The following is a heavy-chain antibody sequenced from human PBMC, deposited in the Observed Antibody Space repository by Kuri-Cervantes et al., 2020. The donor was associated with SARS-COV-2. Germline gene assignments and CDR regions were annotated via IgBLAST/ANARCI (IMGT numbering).Heavy chain of an antibody. CDR1: GYSFTSYW. V-gene: IGHV5-51*01. Sequence: KVSCKGSGYSFTSYWSGWVRQMPGKGLEWMWIIYPGDSDTRYSPSFQGQVTISADKSISTAYLQWSSLKASDTAMYYCARDGCGGSCYGYYYMDVWGKGTTVTVSS. J-gene: IGHJ6*03. CDR2: IYPGDSDT. CDR3: ARDGCGGSCYGYYYMDV. D-gene: IGHD2-15*01.